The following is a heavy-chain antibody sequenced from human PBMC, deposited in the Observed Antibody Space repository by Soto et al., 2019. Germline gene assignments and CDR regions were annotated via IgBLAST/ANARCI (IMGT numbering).Heavy chain of an antibody. D-gene: IGHD1-26*01. CDR3: AQDISATGSCSDY. CDR1: GFTFSSYG. Sequence: QVQLVESGGGVVQPGRSLRLSCEASGFTFSSYGMHWVRQAPGKGLEWVAFISYDGSNEYYADSVRGRFAISRDNSRNSVSLLLSSLRGEETAVYYCAQDISATGSCSDYWGEGSLVNVSS. J-gene: IGHJ4*02. V-gene: IGHV3-30*18. CDR2: ISYDGSNE.